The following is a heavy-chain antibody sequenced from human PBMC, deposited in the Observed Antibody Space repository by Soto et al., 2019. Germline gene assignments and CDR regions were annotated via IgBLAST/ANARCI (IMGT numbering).Heavy chain of an antibody. J-gene: IGHJ6*04. CDR1: GYTFTSYY. V-gene: IGHV1-46*01. CDR3: ARNFGLTVADVGCYYYRREV. D-gene: IGHD4-4*01. CDR2: INPSGGST. Sequence: QVQLVQSGAEWKKPGASVKVSCKASGYTFTSYYMHWVRQAPGQGLEWMGIINPSGGSTSYAQQFPGRVTMTRDTSTSTVYMELCSLISEDTAVYYCARNFGLTVADVGCYYYRREVWGRGTKVSVSS.